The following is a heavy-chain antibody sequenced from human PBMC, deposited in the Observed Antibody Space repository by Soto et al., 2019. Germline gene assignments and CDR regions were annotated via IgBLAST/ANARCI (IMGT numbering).Heavy chain of an antibody. Sequence: SETLSLTCAVSGGSISSSNWWSWVRQPPGKGLEWIGEIYHSGSTNYNPSLKSRVTISVDKSKNQFSLKLSSVTAADTAVYYCARGADILTGTYYFDYWGQGTLVTVSS. J-gene: IGHJ4*02. CDR2: IYHSGST. V-gene: IGHV4-4*02. D-gene: IGHD3-9*01. CDR3: ARGADILTGTYYFDY. CDR1: GGSISSSNW.